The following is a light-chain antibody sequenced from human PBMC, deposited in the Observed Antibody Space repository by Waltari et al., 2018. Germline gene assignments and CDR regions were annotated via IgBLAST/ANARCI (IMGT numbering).Light chain of an antibody. CDR2: DVS. CDR3: CSYADNNTYL. V-gene: IGLV2-11*01. Sequence: QSALTQPRSVSGSPGHSVTISCTGTSSDVGSYLYVSWYQQRPGKAPKLLIYDVSYRPSGVPDRFSGSKSGNTASLSISGLQAEDEAEYYCCSYADNNTYLFGTGTQVTV. J-gene: IGLJ1*01. CDR1: SSDVGSYLY.